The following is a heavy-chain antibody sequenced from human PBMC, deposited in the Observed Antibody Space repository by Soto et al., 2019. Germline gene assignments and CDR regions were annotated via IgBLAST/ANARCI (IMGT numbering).Heavy chain of an antibody. CDR2: IIPIFGTA. V-gene: IGHV1-69*13. D-gene: IGHD3-22*01. Sequence: SVKVSCKASGGTCSSYAISWVRQAPGQGLEWMGEIIPIFGTANYAQKFQGRVTITADESTSTAYMELSSLRSEDTAVYYCARDRGPSSGYYPYWFDPWGQGTLVTVSS. CDR1: GGTCSSYA. J-gene: IGHJ5*02. CDR3: ARDRGPSSGYYPYWFDP.